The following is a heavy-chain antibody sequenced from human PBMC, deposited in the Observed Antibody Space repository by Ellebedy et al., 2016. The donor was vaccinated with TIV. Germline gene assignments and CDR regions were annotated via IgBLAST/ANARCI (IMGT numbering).Heavy chain of an antibody. CDR3: ARDLPSNFDY. Sequence: GESLKISCAASGFTFSDYYMSWIRQAPGKGLEWVSYISSSSSYTNYADSVKGRFTISRDNAKNSLYLQMNSLRAEDTAVYYCARDLPSNFDYWGQGTLVTVSS. CDR2: ISSSSSYT. J-gene: IGHJ4*02. V-gene: IGHV3-11*06. CDR1: GFTFSDYY.